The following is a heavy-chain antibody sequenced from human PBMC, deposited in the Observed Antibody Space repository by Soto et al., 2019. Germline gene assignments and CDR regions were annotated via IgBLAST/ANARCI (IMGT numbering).Heavy chain of an antibody. CDR2: IIPIFGTA. V-gene: IGHV1-69*13. Sequence: GASVKVSCKAPGGTFSSYAISWVRQAPGQGLEWMGGIIPIFGTANYAQKFQGRVTITADESTSTAYMELSSLRSEDTAVYYCASLGTAMVSPYYYYGMDVWGQGTTVTVSS. J-gene: IGHJ6*02. CDR3: ASLGTAMVSPYYYYGMDV. D-gene: IGHD5-18*01. CDR1: GGTFSSYA.